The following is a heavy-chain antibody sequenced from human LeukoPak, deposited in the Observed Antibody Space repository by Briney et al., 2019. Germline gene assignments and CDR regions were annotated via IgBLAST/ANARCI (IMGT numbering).Heavy chain of an antibody. Sequence: PGGSLRLSCAASGFTFSSYITHWVRQAPGKGLEWVAIISYDGSSTYYADSVKGRFTISGDNSKNTLYLQVNSLRAEDTAVYYCARSGGYSYANAWGQGALVTVSS. CDR2: ISYDGSST. D-gene: IGHD5-18*01. V-gene: IGHV3-30*04. J-gene: IGHJ5*02. CDR3: ARSGGYSYANA. CDR1: GFTFSSYI.